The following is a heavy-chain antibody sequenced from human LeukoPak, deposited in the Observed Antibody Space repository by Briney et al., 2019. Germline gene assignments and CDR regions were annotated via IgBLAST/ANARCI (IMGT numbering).Heavy chain of an antibody. D-gene: IGHD5-18*01. CDR1: GGSISTYY. V-gene: IGHV4-59*08. CDR2: IYYSGSI. Sequence: SETLSLTCTVSGGSISTYYWSWIRQPPGKGLEWIGYIYYSGSINYNPSLKSRVTISVDTSKNQFSLKLISVTAADTAVYYCARSRGYSYGTTFLDYWGQGTLVTVPS. CDR3: ARSRGYSYGTTFLDY. J-gene: IGHJ4*02.